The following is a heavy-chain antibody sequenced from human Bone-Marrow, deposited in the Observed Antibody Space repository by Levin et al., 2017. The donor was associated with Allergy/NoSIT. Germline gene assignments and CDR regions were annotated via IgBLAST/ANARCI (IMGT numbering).Heavy chain of an antibody. CDR2: ISYDGSNK. CDR1: GFTFSSYA. D-gene: IGHD2-15*01. CDR3: AREFICSGGSCYPHYFDY. J-gene: IGHJ4*02. V-gene: IGHV3-30-3*01. Sequence: AGGSLRLSCAASGFTFSSYAMHWVRQAPGKGLEWVAVISYDGSNKYYADSVKGRFTISRDNSKNTLYLQMNSLRAEDTAVYYCAREFICSGGSCYPHYFDYWGQGTLVTVSS.